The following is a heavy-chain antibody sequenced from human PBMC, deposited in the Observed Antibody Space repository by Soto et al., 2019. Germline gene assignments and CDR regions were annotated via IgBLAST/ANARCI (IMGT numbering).Heavy chain of an antibody. V-gene: IGHV1-69*08. CDR2: IIPILGIA. CDR1: GGTFSSYT. J-gene: IGHJ4*02. D-gene: IGHD5-12*01. Sequence: QVQLVQSGAEVKKPGSSVKVSCKASGGTFSSYTISWVRQAPGQGLEWMGRIIPILGIANYAQKFQGRVTITADKSTSTAYMERSSLRSEDTAVYYGARDHEMATIREYYFDYWGQGTLVTVSS. CDR3: ARDHEMATIREYYFDY.